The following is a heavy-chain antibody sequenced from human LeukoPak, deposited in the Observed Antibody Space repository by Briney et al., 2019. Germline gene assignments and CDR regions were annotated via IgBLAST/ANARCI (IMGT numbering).Heavy chain of an antibody. CDR2: TSDDGTKT. D-gene: IGHD2-15*01. CDR1: GFTFSSYS. J-gene: IGHJ4*02. CDR3: ARRDNFEY. Sequence: GGSLRLSCAASGFTFSSYSMNWVRQAPGKGLEWLAGTSDDGTKTYYAQSVKGRFTISRDNSKNMLFLQMNSLRSEDTAIYYCARRDNFEYWGQGTLVTVSS. V-gene: IGHV3-30*03.